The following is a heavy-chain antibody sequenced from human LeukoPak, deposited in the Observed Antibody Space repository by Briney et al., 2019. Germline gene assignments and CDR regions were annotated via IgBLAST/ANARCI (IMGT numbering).Heavy chain of an antibody. CDR1: GFTFSSYG. V-gene: IGHV3-30*02. D-gene: IGHD6-19*01. Sequence: GGSLRLTCAASGFTFSSYGMHWVRQAPGKGLEWVAFIRYDGSNKYYADSVKGRFTISRDNSKNTLYLQMNSLRAEDTAVYYCARVNSSGWYYFDYWGQGTLVTVSS. CDR2: IRYDGSNK. J-gene: IGHJ4*02. CDR3: ARVNSSGWYYFDY.